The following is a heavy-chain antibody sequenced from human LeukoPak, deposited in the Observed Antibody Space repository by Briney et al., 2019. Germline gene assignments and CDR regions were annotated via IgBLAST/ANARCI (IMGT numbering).Heavy chain of an antibody. CDR3: ARFSGTRPGY. Sequence: SQTLSLTCTVSGASVTSGGFYWSWIRQPPGKGLEWLGYIHQSGDTYSNPPLKSRATVSMDTSTNQFSLNLRFVTAADTAVYYCARFSGTRPGYWGQGSLVTVSS. CDR2: IHQSGDT. V-gene: IGHV4-30-2*01. CDR1: GASVTSGGFY. J-gene: IGHJ4*02. D-gene: IGHD3-10*01.